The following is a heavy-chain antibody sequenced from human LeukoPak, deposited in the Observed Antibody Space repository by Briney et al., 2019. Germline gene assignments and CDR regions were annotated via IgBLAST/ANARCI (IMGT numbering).Heavy chain of an antibody. V-gene: IGHV1-2*02. Sequence: PRASVKVSCKASGYTFTGYYMHWVRQAPGQGLEWMGWINPNSGGTNYAQKFQGRVTMTRDTSISTAYMELSRLRSDDTAVYYCARDLLAAPWNPDAFDIWGQGTMVTVSS. D-gene: IGHD6-25*01. CDR2: INPNSGGT. CDR3: ARDLLAAPWNPDAFDI. CDR1: GYTFTGYY. J-gene: IGHJ3*02.